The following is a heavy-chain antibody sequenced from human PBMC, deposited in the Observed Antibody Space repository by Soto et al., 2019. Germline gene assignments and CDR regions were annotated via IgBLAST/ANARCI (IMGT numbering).Heavy chain of an antibody. V-gene: IGHV3-53*01. J-gene: IGHJ3*01. CDR1: GLTISGKKY. CDR2: LYDVDGS. D-gene: IGHD1-1*01. Sequence: DVQLVESGGGLIQLGESLRLSCAAFGLTISGKKYVAWVRQAPGKGLEWVSALYDVDGSFYADSVTGRFTTSSDSSKTTVSLQMNDLRPDDPAVYYCATWHEREHAFDVWGQGTTVTISS. CDR3: ATWHEREHAFDV.